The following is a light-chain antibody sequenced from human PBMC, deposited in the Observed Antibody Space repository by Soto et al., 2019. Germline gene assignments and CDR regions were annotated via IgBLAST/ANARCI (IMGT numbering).Light chain of an antibody. Sequence: QTVVTQEPSLTVSPGGTVTLTCASSTGAVTSGYYPNWFQQKPGQEPMSLIYSTSNKHSWTPARFSGSLLGGKAALTLSGVQPEDEADYSCLLYYGGVYVFGTGTKLTVL. CDR1: TGAVTSGYY. J-gene: IGLJ1*01. V-gene: IGLV7-43*01. CDR2: STS. CDR3: LLYYGGVYV.